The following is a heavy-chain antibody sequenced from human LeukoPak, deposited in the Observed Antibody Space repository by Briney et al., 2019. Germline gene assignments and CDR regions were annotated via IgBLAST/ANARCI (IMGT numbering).Heavy chain of an antibody. D-gene: IGHD4-23*01. Sequence: SETLSLTCTVSGGSISSSSYYWGWIRQPPGKGLEWIGSIYYSGSTYYNPSLKSRVTISVDTSKNQFSLKLSSVTAADTAVYYCARHDYGGNSVSDYFAYWGQGTLVTVSS. CDR3: ARHDYGGNSVSDYFAY. CDR1: GGSISSSSYY. CDR2: IYYSGST. J-gene: IGHJ4*02. V-gene: IGHV4-39*01.